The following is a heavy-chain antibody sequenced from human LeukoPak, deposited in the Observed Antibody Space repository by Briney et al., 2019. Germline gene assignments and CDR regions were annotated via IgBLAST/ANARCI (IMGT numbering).Heavy chain of an antibody. J-gene: IGHJ5*02. Sequence: SETLSLTCTVSGGSISSCYWSWIRQAAGKGLEWIGRIYTSGSTNYNPSLKSRVTMSIDTSKNQFSLKLSSVTAADTAVYYCARDDPGSAAIGNWFDPWGQGTLVTVSS. V-gene: IGHV4-4*07. CDR1: GGSISSCY. CDR3: ARDDPGSAAIGNWFDP. CDR2: IYTSGST. D-gene: IGHD2-2*02.